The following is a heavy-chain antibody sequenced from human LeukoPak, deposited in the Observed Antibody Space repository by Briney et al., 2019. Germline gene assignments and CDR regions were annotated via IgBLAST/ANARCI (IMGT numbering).Heavy chain of an antibody. Sequence: GGSLRLSCAASGFTVSSNYMSWVRQAPGKGLEWVSVIYSGGSTYYADSVKGRFTISRDNAKNSLYLQMNSLRDEDTAVYYCARDKVVGATFFDYWGQGTLVTVSS. CDR2: IYSGGST. J-gene: IGHJ4*02. CDR1: GFTVSSNY. CDR3: ARDKVVGATFFDY. V-gene: IGHV3-53*01. D-gene: IGHD1-26*01.